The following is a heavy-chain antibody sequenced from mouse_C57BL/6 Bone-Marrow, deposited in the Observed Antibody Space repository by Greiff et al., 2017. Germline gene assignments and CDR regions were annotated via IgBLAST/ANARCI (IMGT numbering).Heavy chain of an antibody. V-gene: IGHV10-3*01. CDR3: VREDYDGYYFDY. CDR2: IRSKSSNYAT. J-gene: IGHJ2*01. D-gene: IGHD2-3*01. CDR1: GFTFNTYA. Sequence: EVQRVESGGGLVQPKGSLKLSCAASGFTFNTYAMHWVRQAPGKGLEWVARIRSKSSNYATYYADSVKDRFTISRDESQSMLYLQMNNLKTEYTAMYYCVREDYDGYYFDYWGQGTTLTVSS.